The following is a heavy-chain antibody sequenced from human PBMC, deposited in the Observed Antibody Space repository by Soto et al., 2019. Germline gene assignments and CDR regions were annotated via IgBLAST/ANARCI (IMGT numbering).Heavy chain of an antibody. J-gene: IGHJ4*02. Sequence: SLRLSCSSSLFSFHTYAMSLVRKHPGKGLEWVSAISGSGGNTYYADSVKGRFTISRDNSMKMLFLQMTSLRAEDTAVYYCAKDFDSSAYYFFEDWGQGTPVTVSS. CDR2: ISGSGGNT. CDR3: AKDFDSSAYYFFED. CDR1: LFSFHTYA. D-gene: IGHD3-22*01. V-gene: IGHV3-23*01.